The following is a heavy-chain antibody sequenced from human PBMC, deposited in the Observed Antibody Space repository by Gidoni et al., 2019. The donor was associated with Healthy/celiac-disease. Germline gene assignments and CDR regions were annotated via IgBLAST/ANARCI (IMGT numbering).Heavy chain of an antibody. D-gene: IGHD2-15*01. V-gene: IGHV3-23*01. Sequence: RFTISRDNSKNTLYLQMNSLRAEDTAVYYCAKTDIVVVVAATLVDYWGQGTLVTVSS. J-gene: IGHJ4*02. CDR3: AKTDIVVVVAATLVDY.